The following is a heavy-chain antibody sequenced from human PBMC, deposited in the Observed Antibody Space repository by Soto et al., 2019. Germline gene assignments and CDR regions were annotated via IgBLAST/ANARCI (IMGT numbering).Heavy chain of an antibody. D-gene: IGHD2-8*02. J-gene: IGHJ4*02. Sequence: QLQLQQWGAGLLKPSETLALTCVVYGESFSGYYWSWIRQPPGKGLEWIGEISYSGSTNYSPSVKSRITISLDTSKSQFSLRLRSVTAADTALYFCARGTGSFGPGRYWGQGTPVTVSS. V-gene: IGHV4-34*02. CDR1: GESFSGYY. CDR2: ISYSGST. CDR3: ARGTGSFGPGRY.